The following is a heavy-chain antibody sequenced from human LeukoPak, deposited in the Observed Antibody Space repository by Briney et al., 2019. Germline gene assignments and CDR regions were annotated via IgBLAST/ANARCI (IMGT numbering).Heavy chain of an antibody. CDR3: AKDPPYRGSGTTGYFQH. J-gene: IGHJ1*01. Sequence: GGSLRLSCAASGFTFTSYAMSWVRQAPGKGLEWVSAISGSGGSTYYADSVQGRFTISRDNSKNTLYLQMNSLRAEDTAVYYCAKDPPYRGSGTTGYFQHWGQGTLVTVSS. CDR1: GFTFTSYA. CDR2: ISGSGGST. D-gene: IGHD1-26*01. V-gene: IGHV3-23*01.